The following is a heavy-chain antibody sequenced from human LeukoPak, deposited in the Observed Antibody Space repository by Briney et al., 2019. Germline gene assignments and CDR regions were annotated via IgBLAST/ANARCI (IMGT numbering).Heavy chain of an antibody. CDR2: IYHSGST. Sequence: SETLSLTCTVSGGSISSGGYYWSWIRQPPGKGLEWIGYIYHSGSTYYNPSLKSRVTISVDRSKNQFSLKLSSVTAADTAVYYCARVYPDHYYDSSGYDAFDIWGQGTMVTVSS. J-gene: IGHJ3*02. D-gene: IGHD3-22*01. V-gene: IGHV4-30-2*01. CDR1: GGSISSGGYY. CDR3: ARVYPDHYYDSSGYDAFDI.